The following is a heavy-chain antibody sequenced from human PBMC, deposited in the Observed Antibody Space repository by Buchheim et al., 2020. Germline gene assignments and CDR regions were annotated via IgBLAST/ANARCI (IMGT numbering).Heavy chain of an antibody. CDR3: ARDTVEMATIRAFTHYLDV. CDR2: INTNTGNP. V-gene: IGHV7-4-1*01. J-gene: IGHJ6*03. Sequence: QVQLVQSGSELKKPGASVKVSCKASGYTFTSYAMNWVRQAPGQGLEWMGWINTNTGNPTYAQGFTGRFVFSLDTSVSTAYLQVCSRKAEDTAVYYCARDTVEMATIRAFTHYLDVWGQGTT. CDR1: GYTFTSYA. D-gene: IGHD5-24*01.